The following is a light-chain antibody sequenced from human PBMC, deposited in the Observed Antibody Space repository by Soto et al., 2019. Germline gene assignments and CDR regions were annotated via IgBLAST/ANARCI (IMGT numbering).Light chain of an antibody. J-gene: IGKJ1*01. V-gene: IGKV3-20*01. Sequence: EIVLTHSPGTLALSPCEGAALSSGASQSVSSSYLAWYQQKPGQAPRLLIYGASSRATGIPDRFSGSGSGTDFTLTISGLEPEDFAVYYCQHFGNSLWTFGQGTKVDIK. CDR1: QSVSSSY. CDR2: GAS. CDR3: QHFGNSLWT.